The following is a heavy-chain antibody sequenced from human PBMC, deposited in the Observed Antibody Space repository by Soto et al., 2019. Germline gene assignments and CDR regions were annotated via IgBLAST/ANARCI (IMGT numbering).Heavy chain of an antibody. D-gene: IGHD2-2*01. CDR2: ISAYNGNT. CDR3: ARVGAYCVSTSCHDY. V-gene: IGHV1-18*01. CDR1: GYTFTNYG. Sequence: QGQLVQSGAEVKKPGASVKVSCKASGYTFTNYGISWVRQAPGQGLEWMGWISAYNGNTDYAQKLQGRVTMTTDTSTSTAYMELRSLRYDDTAVYYCARVGAYCVSTSCHDYWGQGTLVTVSS. J-gene: IGHJ4*02.